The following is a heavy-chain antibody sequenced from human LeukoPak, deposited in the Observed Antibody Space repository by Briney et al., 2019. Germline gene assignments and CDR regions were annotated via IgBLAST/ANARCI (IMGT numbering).Heavy chain of an antibody. CDR1: GYTFTSHY. Sequence: ASVKVSCKASGYTFTSHYIHWVRQAPGQGLEWMGIINPGGGTTTYAQKFQGRVTMTRDTSTSTVNMELSSLRSEDTGVYYCARDEAYCSGGRCYPFDYWGQGTLVTVSS. J-gene: IGHJ4*02. D-gene: IGHD2-15*01. CDR3: ARDEAYCSGGRCYPFDY. CDR2: INPGGGTT. V-gene: IGHV1-46*01.